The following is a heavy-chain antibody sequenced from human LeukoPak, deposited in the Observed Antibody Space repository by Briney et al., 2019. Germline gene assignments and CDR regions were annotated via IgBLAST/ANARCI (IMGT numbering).Heavy chain of an antibody. J-gene: IGHJ4*02. CDR3: ARGAPARDFWRGYYTVVDY. V-gene: IGHV3-21*01. D-gene: IGHD3-3*01. CDR2: ITSSSSYI. Sequence: KPGGSLRLSCAASGFTFSSYSMNWVRQAPGKGLEWVSSITSSSSYIYYADSVKGRFTISRDNAKNSLYLQMNSLRAEDTAVYYYARGAPARDFWRGYYTVVDYWGQGTLVTVSS. CDR1: GFTFSSYS.